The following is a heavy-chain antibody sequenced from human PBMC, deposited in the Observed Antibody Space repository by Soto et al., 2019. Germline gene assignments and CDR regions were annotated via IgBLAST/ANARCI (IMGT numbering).Heavy chain of an antibody. J-gene: IGHJ4*02. D-gene: IGHD2-15*01. CDR1: GGSISSDDYY. CDR2: IYYTGRT. V-gene: IGHV4-30-4*01. CDR3: AREGSSSPEYFDF. Sequence: SETLSLTCSVSGGSISSDDYYWTWIRQPPGEGLEWIGYIYYTGRTSSTPSLESRVTISIDTSKNQFSLKLSSASAADTAVYYCAREGSSSPEYFDFWGPGTLVTVSS.